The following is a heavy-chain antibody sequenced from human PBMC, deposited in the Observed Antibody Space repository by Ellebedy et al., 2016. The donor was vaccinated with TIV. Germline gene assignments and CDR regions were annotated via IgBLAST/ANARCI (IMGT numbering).Heavy chain of an antibody. Sequence: PGGSLRLSCAPSGFTFSKYSMSWVRQAPGKGLEWVSAISGSGGNTYYADSVKGRFPISRDNAKNSLYLQMNSLRAEDTAVYYCARDIHYYDSSGYYFWFDPWGQGTLVTVSS. CDR3: ARDIHYYDSSGYYFWFDP. J-gene: IGHJ5*02. D-gene: IGHD3-22*01. CDR1: GFTFSKYS. CDR2: ISGSGGNT. V-gene: IGHV3-23*01.